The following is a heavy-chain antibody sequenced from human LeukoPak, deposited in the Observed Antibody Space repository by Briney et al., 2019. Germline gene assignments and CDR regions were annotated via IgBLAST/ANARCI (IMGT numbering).Heavy chain of an antibody. CDR3: ATLTQSL. CDR1: GYTFTSYD. V-gene: IGHV1-2*02. Sequence: ASVKVSCEASGYTFTSYDINWVRQATGQGLEWMGWINPNSGGTKYAQKFQGRVTMTRDTSISTAYMELSRLRSDDTPVYYCATLTQSLWGQGTLVTVSS. J-gene: IGHJ4*02. CDR2: INPNSGGT. D-gene: IGHD1-14*01.